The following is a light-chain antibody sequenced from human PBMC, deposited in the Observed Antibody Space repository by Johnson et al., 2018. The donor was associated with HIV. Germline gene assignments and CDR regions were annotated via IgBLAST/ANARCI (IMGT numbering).Light chain of an antibody. J-gene: IGLJ1*01. CDR1: SSNIGNNY. CDR3: GTWDSSLSAFYA. Sequence: QSVLTQPPSVSAAPGQKVTISCSGSSSNIGNNYVSWYQQLPGTAPKLLIYDNNKRPSGIPDRFSGSKSGTSATLGITGLQTWDEADYYCGTWDSSLSAFYAFGTGTKVTVL. CDR2: DNN. V-gene: IGLV1-51*01.